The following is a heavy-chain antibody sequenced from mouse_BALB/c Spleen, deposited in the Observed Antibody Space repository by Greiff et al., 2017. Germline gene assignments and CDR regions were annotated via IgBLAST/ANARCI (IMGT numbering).Heavy chain of an antibody. V-gene: IGHV5-9-4*01. CDR1: GFTFSSYA. CDR2: ISSGGSYT. CDR3: ARYGNSHFDY. Sequence: EVQVVESGGGLVKPGGSLKLSCAASGFTFSSYAMSWVRQSPEKRLEWVAEISSGGSYTYYPDTVTGRFTISRDNAKNTLYLEMSSLRSEDTAMYYCARYGNSHFDYWGQGTTLTVSS. D-gene: IGHD2-1*01. J-gene: IGHJ2*01.